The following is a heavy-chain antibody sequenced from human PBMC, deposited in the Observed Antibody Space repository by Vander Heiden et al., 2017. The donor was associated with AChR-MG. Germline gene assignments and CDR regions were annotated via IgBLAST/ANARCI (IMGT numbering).Heavy chain of an antibody. J-gene: IGHJ4*02. D-gene: IGHD2-15*01. V-gene: IGHV3-30*18. CDR2: ISYDGSNK. Sequence: QVQLVESGGGVVQPGRSLRLSCAASGFTFSSYGMHWVRQAPGKGLEWVAVISYDGSNKYYADSVKGRFTISRDNSKNTLYLQMNSLRAEDTAVYYCAKGYCSGGSCFDYWGQGTLVTVSS. CDR1: GFTFSSYG. CDR3: AKGYCSGGSCFDY.